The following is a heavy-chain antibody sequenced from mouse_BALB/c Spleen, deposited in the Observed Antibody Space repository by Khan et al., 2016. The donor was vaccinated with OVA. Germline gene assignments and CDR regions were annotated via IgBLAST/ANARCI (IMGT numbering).Heavy chain of an antibody. J-gene: IGHJ4*01. D-gene: IGHD2-3*01. CDR2: INTNTGEP. V-gene: IGHV9-3*02. CDR3: ARSRWLLPAMDY. Sequence: QIQLVQSGPELKKPGETVKLSCKASGYTFTNYGMNWVKQAPGKVLKWMGWINTNTGEPTYAEELKGRFAFSLETSASTAYLQFNNLKNDDTATYFCARSRWLLPAMDYWGQGTSVTVSS. CDR1: GYTFTNYG.